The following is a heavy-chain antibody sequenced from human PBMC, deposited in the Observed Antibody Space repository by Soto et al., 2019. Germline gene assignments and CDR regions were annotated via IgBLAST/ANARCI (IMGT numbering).Heavy chain of an antibody. J-gene: IGHJ4*02. D-gene: IGHD3-16*02. V-gene: IGHV4-30-4*01. CDR2: IYYSGST. CDR1: GGSISSGDYY. Sequence: QVQLQESGPGLVKPSQTLSLTCTVSGGSISSGDYYWSWIRQPPGKGLEWIGYIYYSGSTYYNPSLKSRVTISVDTSKNQFSLKLSSVTAADTAVYYCARVTGVWGSYRFGFDYWGQGTLVTVSS. CDR3: ARVTGVWGSYRFGFDY.